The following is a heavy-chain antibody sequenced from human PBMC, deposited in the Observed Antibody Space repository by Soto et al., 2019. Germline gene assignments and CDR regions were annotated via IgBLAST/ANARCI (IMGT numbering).Heavy chain of an antibody. CDR1: GFTFDDYA. CDR3: SKVCKAAPPGGGYFDY. V-gene: IGHV3-9*01. CDR2: ISWNSGSI. D-gene: IGHD2-15*01. J-gene: IGHJ4*02. Sequence: EVQLVESGGGLVQPGRSLRLSCAASGFTFDDYAMHWVRQAPGKGLEWVSGISWNSGSIGYADSVKGRFTISRDNAKNSLYLEIKSLGAEDTALYYWSKVCKAAPPGGGYFDYWGQGTLVTVSS.